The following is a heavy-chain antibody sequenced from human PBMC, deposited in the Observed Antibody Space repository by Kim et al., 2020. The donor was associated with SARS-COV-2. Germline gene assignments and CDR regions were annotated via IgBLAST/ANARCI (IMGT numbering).Heavy chain of an antibody. D-gene: IGHD2-2*01. V-gene: IGHV3-23*01. Sequence: GRFTISRDNSKNTLYLQMNSLRAEDTAVYYCAKNIVVVPAAQVYYYGMDVWGQGTTVTVSS. J-gene: IGHJ6*02. CDR3: AKNIVVVPAAQVYYYGMDV.